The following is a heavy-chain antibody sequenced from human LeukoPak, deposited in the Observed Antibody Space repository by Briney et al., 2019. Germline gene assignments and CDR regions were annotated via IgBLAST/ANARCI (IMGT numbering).Heavy chain of an antibody. CDR3: ARGRLRGRSGGTFDY. Sequence: SETLSLTCAVNGGSFSAYYWSRIRQPPGKGLEWIGEVNYSGSTNYNPSLKTRVTISVDSSKNQFSLKLSSLTAADTAVYYCARGRLRGRSGGTFDYWGQGTLVTVSS. V-gene: IGHV4-34*01. D-gene: IGHD5-12*01. CDR1: GGSFSAYY. CDR2: VNYSGST. J-gene: IGHJ4*02.